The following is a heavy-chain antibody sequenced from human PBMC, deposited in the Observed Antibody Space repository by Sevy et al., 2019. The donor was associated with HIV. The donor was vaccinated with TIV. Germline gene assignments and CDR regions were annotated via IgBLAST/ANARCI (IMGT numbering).Heavy chain of an antibody. CDR2: IWYDGSNK. CDR3: ARDEGDGGSYYVRAFDI. J-gene: IGHJ3*02. V-gene: IGHV3-33*01. D-gene: IGHD1-26*01. CDR1: GFTFSSYG. Sequence: GGSLRLSCAASGFTFSSYGMHWVRQAPGKGLEWVAVIWYDGSNKYYADSVKGRFTISRDNSKNTLYLQMNSLRAEDTAVYYCARDEGDGGSYYVRAFDIWGQGTMVTVSS.